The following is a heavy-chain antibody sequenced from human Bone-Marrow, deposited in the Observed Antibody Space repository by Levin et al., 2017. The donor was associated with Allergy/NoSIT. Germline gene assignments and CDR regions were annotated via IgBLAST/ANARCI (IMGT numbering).Heavy chain of an antibody. V-gene: IGHV3-49*04. D-gene: IGHD2-2*02. Sequence: PGGSLRLSCRASGLTFGDYAMGWVRQAPGKGLEWVGFIRTRDYGGTPEYAASLKGRITISRDDSKSIAYLEMNTLKPEDTAVYYCVPSEAGYTFWVNWGQGTLVTVSS. CDR3: VPSEAGYTFWVN. CDR2: IRTRDYGGTP. CDR1: GLTFGDYA. J-gene: IGHJ1*01.